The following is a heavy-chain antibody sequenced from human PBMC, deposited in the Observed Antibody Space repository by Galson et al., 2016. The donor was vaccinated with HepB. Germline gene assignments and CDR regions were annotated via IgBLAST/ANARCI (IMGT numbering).Heavy chain of an antibody. J-gene: IGHJ4*02. D-gene: IGHD1-20*01. Sequence: SLRLSCAASGFTFSRYWMSWVRQAPGKGLEWVAAINKDGSKLYYEESVKGRFTISRDNSRNTLYLQVDSLRAEDASMYYCARNNWICGAPRCSAQDYWGQGTLVIVSS. CDR1: GFTFSRYW. CDR2: INKDGSKL. CDR3: ARNNWICGAPRCSAQDY. V-gene: IGHV3-7*01.